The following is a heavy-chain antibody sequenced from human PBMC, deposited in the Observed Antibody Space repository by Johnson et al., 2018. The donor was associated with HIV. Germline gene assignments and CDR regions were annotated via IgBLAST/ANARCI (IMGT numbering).Heavy chain of an antibody. J-gene: IGHJ3*02. CDR2: IRYDGSSK. V-gene: IGHV3-30*02. Sequence: QVQLVESGGGEVQPGGSLRLSCAASRFTFNTYDMNWVRQAPGEGLEWVAFIRYDGSSKYYGDSVKGRFTISRDNSKSTLFLQMNSLTTEDTAVYYCATEYFDIWGQGTMVTVSS. D-gene: IGHD2/OR15-2a*01. CDR1: RFTFNTYD. CDR3: ATEYFDI.